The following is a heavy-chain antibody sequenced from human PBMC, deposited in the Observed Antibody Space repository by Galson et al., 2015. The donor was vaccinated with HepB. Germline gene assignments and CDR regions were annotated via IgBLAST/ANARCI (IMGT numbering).Heavy chain of an antibody. CDR2: ITSNGDTT. Sequence: SLRLSCAASGFTFSYYAMHWVRQAPGNTLEYVSAITSNGDTTYYANSVKGRFTISRDNSKNTVYLQMGGLSADDMAVYYCARRHANGCSDYWGPGTLLTVSS. CDR1: GFTFSYYA. V-gene: IGHV3-64*01. D-gene: IGHD5-24*01. J-gene: IGHJ4*02. CDR3: ARRHANGCSDY.